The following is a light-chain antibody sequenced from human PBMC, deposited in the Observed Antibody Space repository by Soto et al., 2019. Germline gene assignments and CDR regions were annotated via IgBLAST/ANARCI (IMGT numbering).Light chain of an antibody. CDR3: QQYNSWPLT. V-gene: IGKV4-1*01. CDR2: WAS. Sequence: DIVMTQSPDSLAVSLGERATIHCKSSQSVLYSAKNKNFLTWYQQKPGQPPKLLIYWASTRESGVPDRFSGSGSGTDFTLTISSLQSEDFAVYYCQQYNSWPLTFGGGTKVDIK. J-gene: IGKJ4*01. CDR1: QSVLYSAKNKNF.